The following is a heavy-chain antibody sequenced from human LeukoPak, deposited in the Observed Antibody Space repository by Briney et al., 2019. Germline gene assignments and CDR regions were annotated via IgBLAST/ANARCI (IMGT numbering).Heavy chain of an antibody. CDR1: GGSISSSSYY. CDR2: IYYSGST. J-gene: IGHJ3*02. V-gene: IGHV4-39*07. Sequence: PSETLSLTCTVSGGSISSSSYYWGWIRQPPGKGLEWIGSIYYSGSTYYNPSLKSRVTISVDTSMNQFSLKLSSVTAADTAVYYCARGGGGKANAFDIWGQGTMVTVSS. D-gene: IGHD4-23*01. CDR3: ARGGGGKANAFDI.